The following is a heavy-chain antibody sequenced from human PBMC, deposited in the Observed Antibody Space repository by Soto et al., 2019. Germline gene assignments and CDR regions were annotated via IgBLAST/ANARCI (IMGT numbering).Heavy chain of an antibody. CDR3: ALYCSGGSCYVYYYGMDV. D-gene: IGHD2-15*01. Sequence: EVQLLESGGGLVQPGGSLRLSCAASGFTFSSYAMSWVRQAPGKGLEWVSAISGSGGSTYYADSVKGRFTISRDNSKNTLYLQMNSLRAEDTAVYYCALYCSGGSCYVYYYGMDVWGQGTTVTVSS. CDR2: ISGSGGST. CDR1: GFTFSSYA. J-gene: IGHJ6*02. V-gene: IGHV3-23*01.